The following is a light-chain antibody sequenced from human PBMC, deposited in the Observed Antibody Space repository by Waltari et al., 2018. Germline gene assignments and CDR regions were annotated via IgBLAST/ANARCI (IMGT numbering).Light chain of an antibody. CDR2: DAS. V-gene: IGKV3-15*01. CDR1: QSGSSN. Sequence: EIVMTQSPATLSVSPGERVTLSCRASQSGSSNLAWYQQRPGQAPRLLIYDASTRATDIPARISGSGSGTEFTLTISSLQSEDFAVYYCQQYNNWPRTFGQGTKVEIK. CDR3: QQYNNWPRT. J-gene: IGKJ1*01.